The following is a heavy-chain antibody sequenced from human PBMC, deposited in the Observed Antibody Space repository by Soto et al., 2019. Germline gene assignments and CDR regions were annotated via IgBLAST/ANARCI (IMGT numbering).Heavy chain of an antibody. D-gene: IGHD3-16*01. Sequence: QVQLVQSGAEVKKPGSSVKVSCKASGGTFSSYTISWVRQAPGQGLEWMGRIIPILGIANYAQKFQGRVTITADKSTSTAYMELSSLRSEDTAVYYCASPSYLGDDFDIWGQGTMVTVSS. CDR2: IIPILGIA. J-gene: IGHJ3*02. CDR1: GGTFSSYT. V-gene: IGHV1-69*02. CDR3: ASPSYLGDDFDI.